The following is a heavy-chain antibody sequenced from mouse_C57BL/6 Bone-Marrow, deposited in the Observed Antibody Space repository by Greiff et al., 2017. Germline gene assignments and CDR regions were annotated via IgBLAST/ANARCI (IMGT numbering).Heavy chain of an antibody. CDR3: ARWVLRRTGYYAMDY. J-gene: IGHJ4*01. D-gene: IGHD2-12*01. V-gene: IGHV5-6*01. Sequence: EVQLVESGGDLVKPGGSLKLSCAASGFTFSSYGMSWVRQTPDKRLEWVATISSGGSYTYYPDSVKGRFTISRDNAKNTLYLQMSSLKSEDTAMYYCARWVLRRTGYYAMDYWGQGTSVTVSS. CDR1: GFTFSSYG. CDR2: ISSGGSYT.